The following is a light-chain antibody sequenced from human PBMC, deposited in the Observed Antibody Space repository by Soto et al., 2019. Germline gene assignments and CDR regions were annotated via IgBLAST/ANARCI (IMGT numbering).Light chain of an antibody. CDR1: QSVGIY. V-gene: IGKV3-11*01. CDR2: DAS. CDR3: QYRNTWPPA. J-gene: IGKJ5*01. Sequence: EIVLAQSPATLFLSPGERATLSCRASQSVGIYLGWYQQRPGQAPRLLIYDASNRAAGIPARFSGSGSGTDFTLTINSLEPEDFAVYYCQYRNTWPPAFGQGTRLEIK.